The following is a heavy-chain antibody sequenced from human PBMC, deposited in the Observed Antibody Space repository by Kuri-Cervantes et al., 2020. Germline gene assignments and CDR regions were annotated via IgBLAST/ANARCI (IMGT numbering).Heavy chain of an antibody. CDR1: GGSISSGSYY. V-gene: IGHV4-61*02. J-gene: IGHJ4*02. D-gene: IGHD4-17*01. CDR3: ARERTDSADGYGDYVDSKEYYFDY. Sequence: SETLSLTCTVSGGSISSGSYYWSWIRQPAGKGLEWIGRIYTSGSTNYNPSLKSRVTISVDTSKNQFSLKLSSVTAADTAVYYCARERTDSADGYGDYVDSKEYYFDYWGQGTLVTVSS. CDR2: IYTSGST.